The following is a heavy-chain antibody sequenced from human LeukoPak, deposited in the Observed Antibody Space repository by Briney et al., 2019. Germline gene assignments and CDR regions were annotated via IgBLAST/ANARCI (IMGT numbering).Heavy chain of an antibody. D-gene: IGHD2/OR15-2a*01. V-gene: IGHV1-2*02. CDR3: ASFYAPDRGIESQNLVTVY. CDR2: INPNSGGT. Sequence: GASVKVSCKASGYTFTAYYIHWVRQAPGQGLEWMGWINPNSGGTEYAQKFQGRVTLTRDTSISTAYMELSRLRSDDTAAYYCASFYAPDRGIESQNLVTVYWGQGTLVSVSS. J-gene: IGHJ4*02. CDR1: GYTFTAYY.